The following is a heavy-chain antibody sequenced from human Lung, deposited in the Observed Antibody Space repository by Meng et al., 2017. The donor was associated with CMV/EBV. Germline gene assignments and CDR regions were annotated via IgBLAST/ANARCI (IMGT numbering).Heavy chain of an antibody. J-gene: IGHJ6*02. V-gene: IGHV3-48*03. D-gene: IGHD1/OR15-1a*01. CDR2: INKNGFNI. Sequence: SCAASGFTFSSFEMNWVRQAPGKGLEWVSYINKNGFNIEYADSVKGRFTISRDNAKNSLYLQLNSLRAEDTAIYYCVRNTLSYYGMDVWGQGTTVNGAS. CDR1: GFTFSSFE. CDR3: VRNTLSYYGMDV.